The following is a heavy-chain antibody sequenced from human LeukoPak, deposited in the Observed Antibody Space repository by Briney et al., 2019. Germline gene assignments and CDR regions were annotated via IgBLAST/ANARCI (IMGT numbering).Heavy chain of an antibody. CDR3: ARGLGVYGTGSRNCFDP. J-gene: IGHJ5*02. D-gene: IGHD3-10*01. CDR1: GGAFSGYY. CDR2: INHSGST. V-gene: IGHV4-34*01. Sequence: SETLCLTCAVSGGAFSGYYLSWIRQPPGKGLEWIGEINHSGSTTYNPSLKSRVTISADTYTNQFSLKLSSVTAADTAVYYCARGLGVYGTGSRNCFDPWGQGTLVTVSS.